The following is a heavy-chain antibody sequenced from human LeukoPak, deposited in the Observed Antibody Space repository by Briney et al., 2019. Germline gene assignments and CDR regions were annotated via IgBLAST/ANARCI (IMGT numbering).Heavy chain of an antibody. J-gene: IGHJ3*02. CDR3: AKNELLWFGEFDAFDI. V-gene: IGHV3-30*18. CDR2: ISYDGSNK. D-gene: IGHD3-10*01. Sequence: GGSLRLSCAASGFTFSSYGKHWVRQAPGKGLDWVAVISYDGSNKYYVDSVKGRFTISRDNSKNMLYLQTNSLRAEDTAVYYCAKNELLWFGEFDAFDIWGQGTMVTVSS. CDR1: GFTFSSYG.